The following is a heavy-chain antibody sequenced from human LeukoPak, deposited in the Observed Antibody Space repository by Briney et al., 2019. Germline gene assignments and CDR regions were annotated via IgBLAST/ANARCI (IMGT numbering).Heavy chain of an antibody. CDR1: GASVSRNW. Sequence: PSETLSLTCTVSGASVSRNWWSWVRQAPGKGLEWVSVIYSGGSTYYADSVKGRFTISRDNSKNTLYLQMNSLRAEDTAVYYCARAPGYGVYQRTFDYWGQGTLVTVSS. D-gene: IGHD4-17*01. J-gene: IGHJ4*02. V-gene: IGHV3-53*01. CDR2: IYSGGST. CDR3: ARAPGYGVYQRTFDY.